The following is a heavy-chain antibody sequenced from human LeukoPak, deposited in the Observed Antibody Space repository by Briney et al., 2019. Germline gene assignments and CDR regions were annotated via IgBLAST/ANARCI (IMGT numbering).Heavy chain of an antibody. Sequence: PGGSLRLSCAASGFTFSSYSMNWVRQAPGKGLEWVSSISCSSSYIYYADSVKGRFTTSRHNAKNSLYLQMNSLRAEDTAVYYCARDLEEHCSGGSCSLFDYWGQGTLVTVSS. J-gene: IGHJ4*02. D-gene: IGHD2-15*01. CDR2: ISCSSSYI. CDR3: ARDLEEHCSGGSCSLFDY. CDR1: GFTFSSYS. V-gene: IGHV3-21*01.